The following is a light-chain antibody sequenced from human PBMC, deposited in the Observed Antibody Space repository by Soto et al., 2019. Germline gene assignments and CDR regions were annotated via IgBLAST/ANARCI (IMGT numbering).Light chain of an antibody. Sequence: DIQMTQSPSTRSASVVDRVTITCRASQSISSWLAWYQQKPGKAPKLLIYHASNLQSGVPSRFSGSGSGTEFTLTISSLQPDDFATYYCQQYNSYSFGQGTKVDIK. CDR1: QSISSW. CDR3: QQYNSYS. V-gene: IGKV1-5*01. CDR2: HAS. J-gene: IGKJ1*01.